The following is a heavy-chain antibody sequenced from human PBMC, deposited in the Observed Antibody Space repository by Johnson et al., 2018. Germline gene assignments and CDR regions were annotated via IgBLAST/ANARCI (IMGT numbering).Heavy chain of an antibody. V-gene: IGHV3-23*04. J-gene: IGHJ3*01. Sequence: QLVESGGGLVQPGGSLRLSCAASGFTFSSYDMSWVRQAPGKGLEWVASVSGTGGTTYYGDSVKGRFTVSRDNSKNTLYLQMGGLRAEDTATYYCAKRVAAVWGQGTMVSVSS. D-gene: IGHD2-15*01. CDR3: AKRVAAV. CDR1: GFTFSSYD. CDR2: VSGTGGTT.